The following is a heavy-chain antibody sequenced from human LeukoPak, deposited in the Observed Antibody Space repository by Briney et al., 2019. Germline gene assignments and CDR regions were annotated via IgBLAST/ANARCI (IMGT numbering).Heavy chain of an antibody. CDR3: VGVWFGNLLSGWHYFDF. D-gene: IGHD3-10*01. Sequence: KPGRSLRLSCAASGFTFDDYAMHWVRQAPGKGLEWVSSISSVSSYIYYADSLKGRFTISRDNAKNSLYLQMNSLRAEDTAIYYCVGVWFGNLLSGWHYFDFWGQGTLVTVSS. CDR2: ISSVSSYI. CDR1: GFTFDDYA. J-gene: IGHJ4*02. V-gene: IGHV3-21*01.